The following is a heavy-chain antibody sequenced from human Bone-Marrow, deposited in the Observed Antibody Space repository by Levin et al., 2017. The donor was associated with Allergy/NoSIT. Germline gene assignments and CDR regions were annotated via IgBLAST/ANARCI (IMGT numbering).Heavy chain of an antibody. CDR2: INPADSDT. D-gene: IGHD6-13*01. CDR3: ARWEAVAAGYLDSFDI. J-gene: IGHJ3*02. CDR1: GYSFTTYW. Sequence: KVSCLASGYSFTTYWIAWVRQLPGKGLEWMGTINPADSDTKYSPSFQGQVTISADKSISTAYLQWSSLKASDTAMYYCARWEAVAAGYLDSFDIWGQGTMVTVSS. V-gene: IGHV5-51*01.